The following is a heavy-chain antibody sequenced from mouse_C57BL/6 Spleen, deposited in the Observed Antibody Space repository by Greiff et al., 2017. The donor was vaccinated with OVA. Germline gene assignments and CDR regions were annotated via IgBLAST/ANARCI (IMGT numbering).Heavy chain of an antibody. V-gene: IGHV1-66*01. D-gene: IGHD3-3*01. CDR3: ARDGDGAWFAY. CDR1: GYSFTSYY. CDR2: IYTGSGNT. J-gene: IGHJ3*01. Sequence: QVQLQQSGPELVKPGASVKISCKASGYSFTSYYIHWVKQRPGQGLEWIGWIYTGSGNTKYNAKFKGKATLTSDTSSSTAYMQLSSLTSEDSAVYYCARDGDGAWFAYWGQGTLVTVSA.